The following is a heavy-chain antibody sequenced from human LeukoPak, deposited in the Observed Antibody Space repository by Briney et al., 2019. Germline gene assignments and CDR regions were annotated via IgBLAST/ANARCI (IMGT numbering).Heavy chain of an antibody. D-gene: IGHD6-25*01. V-gene: IGHV4-39*07. Sequence: PSETLSLTCSVSGGSISNGDYYWGWIRQAPGKGLEWIGSIFDGGTTHYNPSLKNRATISVDTSKNQFSLKLTSVTAADAAMYYCARQLPTAAADTRGYFDYWGQGTVVTVSS. J-gene: IGHJ4*01. CDR1: GGSISNGDYY. CDR3: ARQLPTAAADTRGYFDY. CDR2: IFDGGTT.